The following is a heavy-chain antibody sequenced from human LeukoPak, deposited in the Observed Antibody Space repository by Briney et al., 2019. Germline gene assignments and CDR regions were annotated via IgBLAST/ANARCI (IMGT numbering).Heavy chain of an antibody. V-gene: IGHV3-7*03. CDR1: GFTFSSYR. J-gene: IGHJ4*02. CDR2: IKQDGSEK. D-gene: IGHD3-16*01. Sequence: GGSLRLSCAASGFTFSSYRMSWVRQAPGKGLEWVANIKQDGSEKYYVDSVKGRFTISRDNAKNSLYLQMNSLRAEDTAVYYCARDHPFGYFDYWGQGTLVTVSS. CDR3: ARDHPFGYFDY.